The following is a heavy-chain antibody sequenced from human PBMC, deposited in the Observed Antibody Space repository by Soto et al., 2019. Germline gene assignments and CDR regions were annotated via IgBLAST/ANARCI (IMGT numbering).Heavy chain of an antibody. CDR3: ASTIFGVNWFAP. J-gene: IGHJ5*02. CDR1: GYTFTSYD. Sequence: QVQLVQSGAEVKKPGASVKVSYKASGYTFTSYDINWVRQAAGQGLEWMGWINPNTANTGYAQKFQGRVTMTRNTSISTADMELSSLRSEDTAVYYCASTIFGVNWFAPWGQGTVVTVSS. CDR2: INPNTANT. V-gene: IGHV1-8*01. D-gene: IGHD3-3*01.